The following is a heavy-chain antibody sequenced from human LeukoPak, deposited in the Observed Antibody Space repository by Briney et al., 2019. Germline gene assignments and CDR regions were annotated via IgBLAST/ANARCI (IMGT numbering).Heavy chain of an antibody. CDR2: ISSSGSTI. CDR3: AREYSSGWYDY. CDR1: GFTFSDYY. V-gene: IGHV3-11*01. Sequence: GGSLRLSCAASGFTFSDYYMSWIRQAPGKGLEWVSYISSSGSTIYYADSVKGRFTISRDDAKNSLYLQMNSLRAEDTAVYYCAREYSSGWYDYWGQGTLVTVSS. J-gene: IGHJ4*02. D-gene: IGHD6-19*01.